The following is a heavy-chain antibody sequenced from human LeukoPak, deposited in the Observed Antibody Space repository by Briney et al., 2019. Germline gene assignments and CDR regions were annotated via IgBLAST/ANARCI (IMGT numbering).Heavy chain of an antibody. CDR3: AIDQMVQGVIYYFYY. V-gene: IGHV3-33*01. CDR2: IWYDGSNK. J-gene: IGHJ4*02. CDR1: GFTFSSYG. Sequence: PGGSLRLSCAASGFTFSSYGMHWVRQAPGKGLDWVAVIWYDGSNKYYADSVKGRFTISRDNSKNTLYLQMNSLRAQATAVFYCAIDQMVQGVIYYFYYWGQGTLVTVSS. D-gene: IGHD3-10*01.